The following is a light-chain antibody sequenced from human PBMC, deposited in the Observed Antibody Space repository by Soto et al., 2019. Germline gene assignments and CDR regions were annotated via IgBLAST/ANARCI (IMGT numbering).Light chain of an antibody. CDR2: AAS. CDR1: QDITKY. V-gene: IGKV1-16*01. Sequence: DIQMTQSPSSLPASLGVRVTITCEATQDITKYLNWYQQKPGKAPKLLIYAASSLQSGVPSRFRGSGSGTEFTLTISSLQPDDFATYYCQHYNSYSEAFGQGTKVDIK. CDR3: QHYNSYSEA. J-gene: IGKJ1*01.